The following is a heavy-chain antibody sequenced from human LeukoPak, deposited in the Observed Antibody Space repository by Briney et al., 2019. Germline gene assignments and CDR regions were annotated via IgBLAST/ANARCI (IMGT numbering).Heavy chain of an antibody. Sequence: GGSLRLSCAASGFTFSNYWMSWVRQAPGKGLQWVSSISISSASSTYYADSVKGRFTISRDNAKNTLYLQMNSLRAEDTAVYFCAKGYLYFDYWGQGNLVTVSS. CDR2: ISISSASST. V-gene: IGHV3-23*01. J-gene: IGHJ4*02. CDR1: GFTFSNYW. CDR3: AKGYLYFDY. D-gene: IGHD1-1*01.